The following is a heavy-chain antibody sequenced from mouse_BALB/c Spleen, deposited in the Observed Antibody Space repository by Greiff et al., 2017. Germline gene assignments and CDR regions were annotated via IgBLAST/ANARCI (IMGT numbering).Heavy chain of an antibody. D-gene: IGHD2-10*01. CDR1: GFNIKDTY. V-gene: IGHV14-3*02. J-gene: IGHJ4*01. CDR3: ARAYYGNYIYYAMDY. Sequence: EVQLQQSGAELVKPGASVKLSCTASGFNIKDTYMHWVKQRPEQGLEWIGRIDPANGNTKYDPKFQGKATITADTSSNTAYLQLSSLTSEDTAVYYCARAYYGNYIYYAMDYWGQGTSVTVSS. CDR2: IDPANGNT.